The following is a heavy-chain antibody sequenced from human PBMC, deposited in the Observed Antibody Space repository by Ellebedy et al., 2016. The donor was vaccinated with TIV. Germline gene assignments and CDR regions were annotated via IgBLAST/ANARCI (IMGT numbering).Heavy chain of an antibody. CDR3: ARAPYSISSEWYFDL. CDR1: GYSISSGYY. D-gene: IGHD6-6*01. CDR2: IYHSGIT. V-gene: IGHV4-38-2*02. Sequence: SETLSLXXSVSGYSISSGYYWGWIRQPPGKWLEWIVSIYHSGITHYNPSLEIRVTISVDTSKNQFSLKLSSVTAADTAVYYCARAPYSISSEWYFDLWGRGTLVTVSS. J-gene: IGHJ2*01.